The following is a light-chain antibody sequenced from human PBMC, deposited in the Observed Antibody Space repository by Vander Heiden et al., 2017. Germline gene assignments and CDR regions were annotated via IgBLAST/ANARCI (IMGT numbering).Light chain of an antibody. CDR3: SSYTSSSAPYV. Sequence: QSALTQPASVSGSPGQSIPISCTGTSSDLGGYNYVAWYQQHPGKAPKLMIYDVSNRPSGVSNRFSGSKSGNTASLTISGLQAEDEADYYCSSYTSSSAPYVFGTGTKVTVL. CDR1: SSDLGGYNY. V-gene: IGLV2-14*03. J-gene: IGLJ1*01. CDR2: DVS.